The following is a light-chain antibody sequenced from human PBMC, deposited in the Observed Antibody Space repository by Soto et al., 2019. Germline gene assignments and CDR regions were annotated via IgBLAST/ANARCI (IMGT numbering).Light chain of an antibody. V-gene: IGKV3-20*01. Sequence: EIVLTQSPGTLSLSPGERATLSCRASHSVSSSYLAWYQQKPGQAPRLLISGASSRATGIPDRFSGSGSGTDFTLTISRREPEDFAVYYCQHYGSSPPWTFGQGTKVEIK. J-gene: IGKJ1*01. CDR2: GAS. CDR3: QHYGSSPPWT. CDR1: HSVSSSY.